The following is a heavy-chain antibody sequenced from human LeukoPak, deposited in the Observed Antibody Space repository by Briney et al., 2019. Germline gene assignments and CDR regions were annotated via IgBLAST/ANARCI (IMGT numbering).Heavy chain of an antibody. D-gene: IGHD1/OR15-1a*01. CDR1: GFTFSSYS. V-gene: IGHV3-21*01. CDR2: ISSSSYI. Sequence: GGSLRLSCAASGFTFSSYSMNWVRQAPGKGLEWVSSISSSSYIYYADSVKGRFTISSDNAKNSLYLQMNSLRAEDTAVYYCATSLRGAGTHAFDIWGQGTMVTVSS. J-gene: IGHJ3*02. CDR3: ATSLRGAGTHAFDI.